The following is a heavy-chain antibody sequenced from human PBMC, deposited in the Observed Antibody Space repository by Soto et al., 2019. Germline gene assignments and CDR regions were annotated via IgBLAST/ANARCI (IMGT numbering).Heavy chain of an antibody. D-gene: IGHD2-2*01. Sequence: GGSLRLSCVGSGFFFNNYDMHWVRQVRGKGLEWVSAIGAADDPYYSVSVKGRLIVSRDNAQKSLYFQMNNLRAADTAVYFCARAYTGQLPRRGDYYYALDVWGRGTTVTVSS. V-gene: IGHV3-13*05. CDR1: GFFFNNYD. CDR2: IGAADDP. CDR3: ARAYTGQLPRRGDYYYALDV. J-gene: IGHJ6*02.